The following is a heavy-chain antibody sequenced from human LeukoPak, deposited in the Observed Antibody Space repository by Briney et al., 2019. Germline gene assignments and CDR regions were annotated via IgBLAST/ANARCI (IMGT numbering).Heavy chain of an antibody. CDR3: AMPGQDIVATIFDY. CDR2: IIPIFGTA. CDR1: GGTFSSYA. D-gene: IGHD5-12*01. V-gene: IGHV1-69*13. J-gene: IGHJ4*02. Sequence: SVKVSCKASGGTFSSYAISWVRQAPGQGLEWMGGIIPIFGTANYAQKFQGRVTITADESTSTAYMELSSLRSEDTAVYYCAMPGQDIVATIFDYWGQGTLVTVSS.